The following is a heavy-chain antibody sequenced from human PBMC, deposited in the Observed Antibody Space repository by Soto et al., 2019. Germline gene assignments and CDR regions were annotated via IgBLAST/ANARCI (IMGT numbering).Heavy chain of an antibody. CDR3: ASGAVAGEYFQH. V-gene: IGHV4-31*03. D-gene: IGHD6-19*01. CDR1: GGSISSGGYY. CDR2: IYYSGST. J-gene: IGHJ1*01. Sequence: QVQLQESGPGLVKPSQTLSLTCTVSGGSISSGGYYWSWIRQHPGKGLEWIGYIYYSGSTYYNPSLKSRVTLAVDTSKSQFSLKLSSVTAADTAVYYCASGAVAGEYFQHWGQGTLVTVSS.